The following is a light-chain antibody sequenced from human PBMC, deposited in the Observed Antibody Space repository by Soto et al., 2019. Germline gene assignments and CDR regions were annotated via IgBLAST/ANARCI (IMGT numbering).Light chain of an antibody. V-gene: IGLV2-14*01. CDR2: EVN. Sequence: QSALTQPASVSGSPGQSITISCTGTSSDVGGSNYVSWYQHHPGKAPKLMIYEVNNRPSGVSNRFSGSKSGNTASLTISGLQAEDEADYYCSSYTSNSPVVFGGGTMLTVL. CDR1: SSDVGGSNY. CDR3: SSYTSNSPVV. J-gene: IGLJ2*01.